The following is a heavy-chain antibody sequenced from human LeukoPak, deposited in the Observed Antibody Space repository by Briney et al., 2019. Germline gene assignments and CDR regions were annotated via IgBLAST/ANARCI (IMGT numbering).Heavy chain of an antibody. Sequence: ASVKVSCKASGYTFTDYFMNWMRQAPGQRLEWMGWINAGNGNTKYSQKFQGRVTMTRNTSISTAYMELSSLRSEDTAVYYCARQYCSSTSCYSNYYYGMDVWGQGTTVTVSS. CDR3: ARQYCSSTSCYSNYYYGMDV. D-gene: IGHD2-2*02. J-gene: IGHJ6*02. CDR2: INAGNGNT. V-gene: IGHV1/OR15-3*01. CDR1: GYTFTDYF.